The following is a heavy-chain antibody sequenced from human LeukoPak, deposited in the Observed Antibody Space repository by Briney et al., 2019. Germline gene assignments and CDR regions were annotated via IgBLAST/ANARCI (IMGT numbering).Heavy chain of an antibody. CDR2: ISLTMGSI. V-gene: IGHV3-9*01. J-gene: IGHJ4*02. D-gene: IGHD3-22*01. CDR3: AKVARTYYYDSSGYYGFDY. CDR1: GFTFDDYA. Sequence: SLRLSCAASGFTFDDYAMHWVRQAPGKGLEWVSGISLTMGSIGYADSVKGRFTISRDNAKNSLYLQMNSLRAEDTALYYCAKVARTYYYDSSGYYGFDYWGQGTLVT.